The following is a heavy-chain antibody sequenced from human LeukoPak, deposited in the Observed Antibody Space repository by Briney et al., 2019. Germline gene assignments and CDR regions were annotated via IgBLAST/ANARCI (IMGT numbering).Heavy chain of an antibody. CDR2: ISSDGSDK. Sequence: PGGSLRLSCAASGFTFSSYVMHWVRQAPGKGLECVAFISSDGSDKYYAASVKGRFTVSRDNSNNRLYLYMSSLRADDMALYYCVRDGGYSSGWTYGAGDLWGQGILVTVSS. CDR1: GFTFSSYV. J-gene: IGHJ5*02. V-gene: IGHV3-30*04. D-gene: IGHD6-25*01. CDR3: VRDGGYSSGWTYGAGDL.